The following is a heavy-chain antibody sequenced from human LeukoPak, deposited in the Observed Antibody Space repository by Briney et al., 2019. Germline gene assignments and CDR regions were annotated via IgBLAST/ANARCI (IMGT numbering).Heavy chain of an antibody. CDR3: ATMRIYSTNYYYYGMDV. V-gene: IGHV4-31*03. J-gene: IGHJ6*02. Sequence: PSETLSLTCTVSGGSISSGGYYWSWIRQHPGKGLEWIGYIYYSGSTYYNPSLKSRVTISVDTSKNQFSLKLSSVTAADTAVYYCATMRIYSTNYYYYGMDVWGQGTTVTVSS. CDR1: GGSISSGGYY. CDR2: IYYSGST. D-gene: IGHD4-11*01.